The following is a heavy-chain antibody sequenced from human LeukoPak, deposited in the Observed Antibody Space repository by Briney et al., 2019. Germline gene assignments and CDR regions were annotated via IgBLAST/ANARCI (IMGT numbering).Heavy chain of an antibody. CDR3: ASFDVLLWFGELKN. J-gene: IGHJ4*02. D-gene: IGHD3-10*01. V-gene: IGHV4-30-4*01. CDR1: GGSISSGDYY. Sequence: PSETLSLTCTVSGGSISSGDYYWSWIRQPPGKGLEWIGYIYYSGSTYYNPSLKSRVTVSVDTSKNQFSLKLSSVTAADTAVYYCASFDVLLWFGELKNWGQGTLVTVSS. CDR2: IYYSGST.